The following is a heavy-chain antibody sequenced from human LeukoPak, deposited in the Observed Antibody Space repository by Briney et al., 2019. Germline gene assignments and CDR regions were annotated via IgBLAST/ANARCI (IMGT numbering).Heavy chain of an antibody. Sequence: SETLSLTCTVSGGSIRSSYYYWSWIRQPPGKGLEWIGYFYYSGSTNYNPSLKSRVTISVDTSKNQFSLKLSSATAADTAVYYCARDVGLGPAFDYWGQGTLVTVSS. V-gene: IGHV4-61*01. CDR3: ARDVGLGPAFDY. CDR2: FYYSGST. D-gene: IGHD2-2*01. J-gene: IGHJ4*02. CDR1: GGSIRSSYYY.